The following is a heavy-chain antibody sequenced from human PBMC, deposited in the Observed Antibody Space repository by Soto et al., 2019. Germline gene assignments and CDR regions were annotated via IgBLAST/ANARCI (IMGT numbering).Heavy chain of an antibody. Sequence: SVKVSCKASGYTFTNSGISWVRQAPGQGLEWMGAIIPVFGTPNYAQKFQDRVTITADESTTTVYMEVRSLTSEDTAVYYCARGDATKIVVTTYYGMDVWGQGTTVTVSS. D-gene: IGHD3-22*01. CDR3: ARGDATKIVVTTYYGMDV. CDR2: IIPVFGTP. CDR1: GYTFTNSG. V-gene: IGHV1-69*13. J-gene: IGHJ6*02.